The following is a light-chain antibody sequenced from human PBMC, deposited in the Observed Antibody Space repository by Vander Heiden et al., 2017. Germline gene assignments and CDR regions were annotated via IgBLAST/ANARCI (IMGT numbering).Light chain of an antibody. Sequence: DILMSHSLDSLAVSLGESATINCKASQSVLYSSNNNSYLAWYQQKPGQPPKLLIYGASTRETGVPERFSGSGSGTDFTLTISSLQAEDVAVYYCQQYYSTPLTFGGGTKVEIK. CDR1: QSVLYSSNNNSY. CDR3: QQYYSTPLT. CDR2: GAS. J-gene: IGKJ4*01. V-gene: IGKV4-1*01.